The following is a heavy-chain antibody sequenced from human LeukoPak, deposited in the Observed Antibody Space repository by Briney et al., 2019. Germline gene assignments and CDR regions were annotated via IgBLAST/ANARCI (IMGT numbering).Heavy chain of an antibody. J-gene: IGHJ4*02. V-gene: IGHV4-59*08. CDR3: ARHAEMATIRYFDY. D-gene: IGHD5-24*01. CDR2: IYYSGST. CDR1: GGSFSGFY. Sequence: SETLSLTCGVYGGSFSGFYWIWIRQPPGKGLEWIGYIYYSGSTNYNPSLKSRVTISVDTSKNQFSLKLSSVTAADTAVYYCARHAEMATIRYFDYWGQGTLVTVSS.